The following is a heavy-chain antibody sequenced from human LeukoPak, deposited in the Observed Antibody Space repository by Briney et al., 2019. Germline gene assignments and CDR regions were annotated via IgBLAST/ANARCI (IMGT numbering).Heavy chain of an antibody. J-gene: IGHJ2*01. CDR3: ARDRAYCGGDCSYYWYFDL. V-gene: IGHV1-18*01. Sequence: ASVKVSCKASGYTFTSYGISWVRQAPGQGLEWMGWISAYNGNTNYAQKLQGRVTMTTDTSTSTAYMELRSLRSDDTAVYYCARDRAYCGGDCSYYWYFDLWGRGTLVTVSS. D-gene: IGHD2-21*02. CDR1: GYTFTSYG. CDR2: ISAYNGNT.